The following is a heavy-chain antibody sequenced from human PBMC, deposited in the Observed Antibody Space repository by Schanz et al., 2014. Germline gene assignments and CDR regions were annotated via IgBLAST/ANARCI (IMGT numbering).Heavy chain of an antibody. CDR1: GGSISSGGYY. Sequence: QVQLQESGPGLVKPSQTLSLTCTVSGGSISSGGYYWSWIRQHPGKGLEWIGYIYYSGSTYYNPSHKSRVTISVDTSKTHFSLRLNFVPAADTAVYYCARPSSVVGITGWFDTWGQGTLVTVSS. CDR2: IYYSGST. CDR3: ARPSSVVGITGWFDT. D-gene: IGHD3-22*01. V-gene: IGHV4-31*03. J-gene: IGHJ5*02.